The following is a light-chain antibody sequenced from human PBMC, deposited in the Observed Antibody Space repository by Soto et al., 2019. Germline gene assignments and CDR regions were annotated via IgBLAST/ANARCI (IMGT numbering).Light chain of an antibody. CDR1: SSNLGAGYD. Sequence: QSVLTQPPSVSGAPGQRVTLSCTGNSSNLGAGYDVHWYQQLPGAAPKLVIFGNRNRPSGVPERFSGSKSGTSASLTISRVEAGDEADSYCQVWDSSTVVFGGGTKVTVL. CDR3: QVWDSSTVV. V-gene: IGLV1-40*01. J-gene: IGLJ2*01. CDR2: GNR.